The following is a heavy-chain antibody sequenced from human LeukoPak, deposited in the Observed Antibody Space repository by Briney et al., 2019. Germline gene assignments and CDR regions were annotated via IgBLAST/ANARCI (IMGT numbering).Heavy chain of an antibody. CDR3: ARSSHYTIPFDS. D-gene: IGHD2-2*02. Sequence: GGSLRLSCAASGFTFSSYAMSWVRQAPGKGLVWVSRINSDGSVTTFADSVKGRFTISRDNAMDTVYLQMDSLTVEDTAVYFCARSSHYTIPFDSWGQGMLVTVSS. V-gene: IGHV3-74*01. CDR1: GFTFSSYA. CDR2: INSDGSVT. J-gene: IGHJ5*01.